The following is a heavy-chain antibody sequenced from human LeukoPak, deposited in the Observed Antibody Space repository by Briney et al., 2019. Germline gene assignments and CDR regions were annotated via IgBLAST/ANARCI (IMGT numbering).Heavy chain of an antibody. V-gene: IGHV4-34*01. J-gene: IGHJ4*02. CDR1: GGSFSGYY. D-gene: IGHD2-15*01. CDR2: IYYSGST. Sequence: SETLSLTCAVYGGSFSGYYWSWIRQPPGKGLEWIGSIYYSGSTYYNPSLKSRVTISVDTSKNQFSLKLSSVTAADTAVYYCARQGGSSEFDYWGQGTLVTVSS. CDR3: ARQGGSSEFDY.